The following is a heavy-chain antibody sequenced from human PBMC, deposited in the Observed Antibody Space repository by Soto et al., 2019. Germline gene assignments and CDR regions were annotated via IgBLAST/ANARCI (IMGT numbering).Heavy chain of an antibody. Sequence: SETLSLTCTVSGGSISSYYWSWIRQPAGKGLEWIGRIYTSENTNYNPSLKSRVTMSVDTSKNQFSLKLFTVTAADTAVYYCARSSHYDFYGMDVWGQGTTVTSP. CDR3: ARSSHYDFYGMDV. J-gene: IGHJ6*02. CDR2: IYTSENT. CDR1: GGSISSYY. V-gene: IGHV4-4*07. D-gene: IGHD3-3*01.